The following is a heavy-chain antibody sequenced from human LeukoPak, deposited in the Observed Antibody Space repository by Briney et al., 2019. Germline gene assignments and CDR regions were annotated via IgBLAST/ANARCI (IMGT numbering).Heavy chain of an antibody. V-gene: IGHV4-4*09. CDR1: GGSVSDYY. D-gene: IGHD2-8*02. CDR2: IYTSGST. CDR3: ARYWMDPIGGHNWFDP. J-gene: IGHJ5*02. Sequence: KSSETLSLTCSVSGGSVSDYYWNWIRQPPGKGLEWIGYIYTSGSTNYNPSLKSRVTFSVDTSKNQFSLKLSSVTAADTAVYYCARYWMDPIGGHNWFDPWGQGTLVTVSS.